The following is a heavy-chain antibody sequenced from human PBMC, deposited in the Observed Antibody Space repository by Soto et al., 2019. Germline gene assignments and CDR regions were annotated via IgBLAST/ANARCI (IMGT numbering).Heavy chain of an antibody. V-gene: IGHV4-59*12. CDR1: GGSISSYY. CDR2: IYYSGST. D-gene: IGHD6-25*01. Sequence: SETLSLTCTVSGGSISSYYWSWIRQPPGKGLEWIGYIYYSGSTNYNPSLKSRVTISVDTSKNQFSLKLSSVTAADTAVYYCAREYSSDYDAFDIWGQGTMVTVSS. CDR3: AREYSSDYDAFDI. J-gene: IGHJ3*02.